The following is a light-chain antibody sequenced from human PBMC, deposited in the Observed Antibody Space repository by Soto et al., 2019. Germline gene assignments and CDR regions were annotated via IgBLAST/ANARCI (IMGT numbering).Light chain of an antibody. CDR3: QQYNKWPLS. J-gene: IGKJ4*01. CDR1: QSIRGS. CDR2: DAS. V-gene: IGKV3-15*01. Sequence: EIVTTQSPDTLSVSPGERATLSCRASQSIRGSLAWYQQKPGQAPRLLIYDASTGATGIPDRFSASGSGTEFTLTISSLQSEDFAVYYCQQYNKWPLSFGGGTKVELK.